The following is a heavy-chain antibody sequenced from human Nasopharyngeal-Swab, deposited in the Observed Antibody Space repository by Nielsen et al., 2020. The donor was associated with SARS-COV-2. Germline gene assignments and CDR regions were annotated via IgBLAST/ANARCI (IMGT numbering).Heavy chain of an antibody. Sequence: GGSLRLSCAASGFTFSSYSMNWVRQAPGKGLEWVSYISSSSSTIYYADSVKGRFTISRDNAKNSLYLQMNSLRAEDTAVYYCARAGYSSSWYLWGQGTLVTVSS. V-gene: IGHV3-48*04. D-gene: IGHD6-13*01. CDR2: ISSSSSTI. CDR1: GFTFSSYS. J-gene: IGHJ5*02. CDR3: ARAGYSSSWYL.